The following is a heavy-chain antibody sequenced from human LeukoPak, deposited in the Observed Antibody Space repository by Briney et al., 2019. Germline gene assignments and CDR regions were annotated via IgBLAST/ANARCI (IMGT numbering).Heavy chain of an antibody. Sequence: GASVKVSCKASGYTFTGYYMHWVRQAPGQGLEWMGWINPNSGGTNYAQKFQGRVTMTRDTSISTAYMELSRLRSDDTAVYYCARQAHGFYGDYADLDYWGQGTLVTVSS. V-gene: IGHV1-2*02. D-gene: IGHD4-17*01. CDR3: ARQAHGFYGDYADLDY. CDR2: INPNSGGT. CDR1: GYTFTGYY. J-gene: IGHJ4*02.